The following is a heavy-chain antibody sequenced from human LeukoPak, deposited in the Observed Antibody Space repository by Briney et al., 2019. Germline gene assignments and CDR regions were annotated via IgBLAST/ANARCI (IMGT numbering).Heavy chain of an antibody. D-gene: IGHD6-13*01. Sequence: GGSLRLSCAASGFTFSNYAMSWVRQTPGKGLEWVSAISGSGGSTYYADSVKGRFTISRDNSKNTLYLQMNSLRAEDTAVYYCARDSCIAAAGNCAFDIWGQGTMVTVSS. V-gene: IGHV3-23*01. CDR1: GFTFSNYA. J-gene: IGHJ3*02. CDR2: ISGSGGST. CDR3: ARDSCIAAAGNCAFDI.